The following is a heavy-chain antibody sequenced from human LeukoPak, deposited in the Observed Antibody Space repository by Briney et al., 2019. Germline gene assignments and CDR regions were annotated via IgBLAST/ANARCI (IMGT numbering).Heavy chain of an antibody. CDR2: IKQDGGEK. D-gene: IGHD6-19*01. CDR3: ARDSDSSGWLDYYMDV. V-gene: IGHV3-7*01. CDR1: GFSFSTYW. J-gene: IGHJ6*03. Sequence: GGSLRLSCAASGFSFSTYWMSWVRQAPGKGLEWVANIKQDGGEKYYVDSVKGRFTITRDNAKNSLYLQMNSLRAEDTAVYFCARDSDSSGWLDYYMDVWGKGTTVTVSS.